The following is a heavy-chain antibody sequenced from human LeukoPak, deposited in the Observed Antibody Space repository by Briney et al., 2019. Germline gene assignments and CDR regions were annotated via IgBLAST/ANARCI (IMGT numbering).Heavy chain of an antibody. CDR1: GFTFSSYA. D-gene: IGHD6-19*01. CDR3: ATGYSSGWYFYFQH. J-gene: IGHJ1*01. CDR2: ISRNGGST. Sequence: PGGSLRLSCAASGFTFSSYAMHWVRQAPGKGVEYVSAISRNGGSTYYANSVKGRFTISRDNAKNSLSLRMNSLSAEDTAVYYCATGYSSGWYFYFQHWGQGSLVSVSS. V-gene: IGHV3-64*01.